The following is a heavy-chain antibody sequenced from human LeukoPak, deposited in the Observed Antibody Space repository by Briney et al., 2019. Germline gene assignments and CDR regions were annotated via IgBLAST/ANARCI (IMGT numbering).Heavy chain of an antibody. CDR3: ARDSHYGDFLFDY. Sequence: AGSLTVSCAASGFIFSDYGMSWVRQAPGKGLEWVSYISSSSSTIYYADSVEGRFTISRDNAKNSLYLQMNSLRDEDTAVYYCARDSHYGDFLFDYWGQRTLVSVSS. V-gene: IGHV3-48*02. CDR2: ISSSSSTI. D-gene: IGHD4-17*01. J-gene: IGHJ4*02. CDR1: GFIFSDYG.